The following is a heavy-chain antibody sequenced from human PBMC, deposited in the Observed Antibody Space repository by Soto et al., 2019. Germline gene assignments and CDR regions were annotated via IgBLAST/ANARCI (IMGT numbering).Heavy chain of an antibody. D-gene: IGHD2-2*01. V-gene: IGHV1-24*01. CDR1: GYTLTELS. J-gene: IGHJ6*02. Sequence: GASVKVSCKVSGYTLTELSMHWVRQAPGKGLEWMGGFDPEDGETIYAQKFQGRVTMTTDTSTSTAYMELRSLRSEDTAVYYCASAMCCSSTSCTSGDYYYGMDVWGQGTTVTVSS. CDR2: FDPEDGET. CDR3: ASAMCCSSTSCTSGDYYYGMDV.